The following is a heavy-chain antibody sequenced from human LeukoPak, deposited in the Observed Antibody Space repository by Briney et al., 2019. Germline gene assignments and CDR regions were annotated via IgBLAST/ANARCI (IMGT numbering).Heavy chain of an antibody. Sequence: GGSLRLSCSASGFTFSSYAMHWVRQAPGKGLEYVSAISSNGGSTYYADSVKGRFTISRDNSKNTLYLQMNSLRAEDTAVYYCAKGHRTSTYYYDSSGYYLDYWGQGTLVTVSS. D-gene: IGHD3-22*01. CDR2: ISSNGGST. J-gene: IGHJ4*02. CDR1: GFTFSSYA. CDR3: AKGHRTSTYYYDSSGYYLDY. V-gene: IGHV3-64*04.